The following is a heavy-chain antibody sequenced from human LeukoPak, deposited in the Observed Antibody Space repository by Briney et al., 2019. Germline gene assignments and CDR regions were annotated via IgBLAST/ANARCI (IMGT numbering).Heavy chain of an antibody. J-gene: IGHJ4*02. CDR1: GGSISSYY. CDR2: IYYSGST. D-gene: IGHD5-12*01. Sequence: SETLSLTCTASGGSISSYYWSWIRQPPGKGLEWIGYIYYSGSTNYNPSLKRRVTISVDTSKNKFPLKLSSVTAADTDVYYCARGFIVATIHLDYWGQGTLVTVSS. V-gene: IGHV4-59*01. CDR3: ARGFIVATIHLDY.